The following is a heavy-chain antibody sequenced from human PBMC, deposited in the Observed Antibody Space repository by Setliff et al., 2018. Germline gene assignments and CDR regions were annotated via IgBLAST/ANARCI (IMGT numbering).Heavy chain of an antibody. J-gene: IGHJ6*03. Sequence: SETLSLTCTVSGVQRSSDGKKGRWIRQEPGKGLEWIGYIYHSGSTYYNPSLKSRVTISVATSKNQLYVKLSSVTAADTAVYYCARVWQYGSVSYYWSSGRWAYYYYYMDVWGKGTTVTVSS. CDR3: ARVWQYGSVSYYWSSGRWAYYYYYMDV. CDR1: GVQRSSDGKK. V-gene: IGHV4-31*03. D-gene: IGHD3-10*01. CDR2: IYHSGST.